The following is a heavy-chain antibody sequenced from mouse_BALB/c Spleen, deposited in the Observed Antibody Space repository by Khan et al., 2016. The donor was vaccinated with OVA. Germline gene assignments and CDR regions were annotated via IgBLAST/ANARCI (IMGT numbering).Heavy chain of an antibody. J-gene: IGHJ2*01. CDR3: ARTASIKY. D-gene: IGHD1-2*01. CDR1: GYSITSGYV. Sequence: EVQLVESGPGLVKPSQSLSLTCTVTGYSITSGYVWNWIRQFPGNKLEWMGYISYSGITNYNPSLKSRISITRDTSKNQFFLQLNSVTTEDTATYYCARTASIKYWGQGTTLTVSS. CDR2: ISYSGIT. V-gene: IGHV3-2*02.